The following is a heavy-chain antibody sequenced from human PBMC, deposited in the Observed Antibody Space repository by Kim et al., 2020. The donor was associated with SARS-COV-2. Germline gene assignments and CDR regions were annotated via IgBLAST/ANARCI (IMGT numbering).Heavy chain of an antibody. CDR3: TSGPYYYDSAVYYHDY. CDR2: IRSKRYGETT. V-gene: IGHV3-49*03. D-gene: IGHD3-22*01. CDR1: GLNFGDYA. J-gene: IGHJ4*02. Sequence: GGSLRLSCTTSGLNFGDYAMSWFRQAPGKGLEWVAFIRSKRYGETTEYAASVKGRFTISRDDSKRIAYLQMNGLKTEDTAVYYCTSGPYYYDSAVYYHDYWGQGTLVTVSS.